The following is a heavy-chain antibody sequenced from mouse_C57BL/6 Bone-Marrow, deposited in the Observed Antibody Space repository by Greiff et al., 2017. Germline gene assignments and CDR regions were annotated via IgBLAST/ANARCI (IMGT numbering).Heavy chain of an antibody. CDR3: ARDYHWYFDV. D-gene: IGHD2-4*01. J-gene: IGHJ1*03. CDR2: INPSTGGT. Sequence: VQLQQSGPELVKPGASVKISCKASGYSFTGYYMNWVKQSPEKSLEWIGDINPSTGGTTYNQKFKAKATLTVDKSSSTAYMQLKSLTSEDSAVYYCARDYHWYFDVWGTGTTVTVSS. V-gene: IGHV1-42*01. CDR1: GYSFTGYY.